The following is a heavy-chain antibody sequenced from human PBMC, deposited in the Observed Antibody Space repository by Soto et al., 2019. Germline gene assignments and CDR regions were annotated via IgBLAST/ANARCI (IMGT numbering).Heavy chain of an antibody. CDR3: ARAHSRGYSGYDPYGMDV. J-gene: IGHJ6*02. Sequence: QVQLVQSGAAVKKPGSSVKVSCKASGGTFSSYAISWVRQAPGQGLEWMGGIIPIFGTANYAQKFQGRVTITADESTSTAYMELSSLRSEDTAVYYCARAHSRGYSGYDPYGMDVWGQGTTVTVSS. V-gene: IGHV1-69*12. D-gene: IGHD5-12*01. CDR1: GGTFSSYA. CDR2: IIPIFGTA.